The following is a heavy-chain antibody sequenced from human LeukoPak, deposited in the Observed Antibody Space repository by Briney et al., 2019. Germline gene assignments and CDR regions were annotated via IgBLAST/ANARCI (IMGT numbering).Heavy chain of an antibody. J-gene: IGHJ4*02. CDR1: GFTFSYSW. CDR3: ARGLGKGSSDY. D-gene: IGHD6-6*01. Sequence: GGSLRLSCVASGFTFSYSWMIWVRQAPGKVLEWVAYINQPGSQKYHVDSVKGRFTISRDNARNSLFLQMNSLTADDTAVYYCARGLGKGSSDYWGQGTLVTVSS. V-gene: IGHV3-7*03. CDR2: INQPGSQK.